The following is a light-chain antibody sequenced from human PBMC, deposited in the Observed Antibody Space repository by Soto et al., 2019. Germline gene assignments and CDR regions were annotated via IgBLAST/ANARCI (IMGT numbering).Light chain of an antibody. J-gene: IGLJ1*01. CDR3: AAWDASLGGFYV. CDR1: RSSVGNNT. CDR2: SNN. V-gene: IGLV1-44*01. Sequence: QSVLAQPPSASGTPGQRVTISCSGSRSSVGNNTVNWYQHLPGTAPKLLIYSNNHRPSGVPDRFSASKAGASASLAISGLQSEDEGDYYCAAWDASLGGFYVFGPGTKVTV.